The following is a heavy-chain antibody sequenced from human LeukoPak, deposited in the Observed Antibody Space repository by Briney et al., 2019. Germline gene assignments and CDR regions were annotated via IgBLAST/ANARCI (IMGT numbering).Heavy chain of an antibody. Sequence: GGSLRLSCAASGFTFSSYSMNCVRQAPGKGLEWVSSISSSSSYIYYADSVKGRFTISGDNAKNSLYLQMNSLRAEDTAVYYCARDNTYGDYGLDYWGQGTLVTVSS. CDR2: ISSSSSYI. CDR1: GFTFSSYS. CDR3: ARDNTYGDYGLDY. D-gene: IGHD4-17*01. V-gene: IGHV3-21*01. J-gene: IGHJ4*02.